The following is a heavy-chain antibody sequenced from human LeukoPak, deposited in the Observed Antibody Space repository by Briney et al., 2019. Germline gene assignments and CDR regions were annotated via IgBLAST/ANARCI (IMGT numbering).Heavy chain of an antibody. D-gene: IGHD1-7*01. V-gene: IGHV5-51*01. Sequence: GESLKISCKGSGYRFNRYWNGWVRQSPGKGVEGMGLIYPGNSDTRYSPSFHGQFTISADTSISTAYLQWSSLKASDTAVYFCVCDRGNFDSFDFWGQGTLVTVSS. CDR2: IYPGNSDT. J-gene: IGHJ4*02. CDR3: VCDRGNFDSFDF. CDR1: GYRFNRYW.